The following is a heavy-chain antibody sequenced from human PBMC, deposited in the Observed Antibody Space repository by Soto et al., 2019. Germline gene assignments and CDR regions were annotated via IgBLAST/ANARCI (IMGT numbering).Heavy chain of an antibody. CDR3: AKEDSSSWHYYYGMDV. D-gene: IGHD6-13*01. CDR2: ISYDGSNK. J-gene: IGHJ6*02. CDR1: GFTFSSYG. V-gene: IGHV3-30*18. Sequence: QVQLVESGGGVVQPGRSLRLSCAASGFTFSSYGMNWVRQAPGKGLEWVAVISYDGSNKYYADSVKGRFTISRDSSKNRLYLQMNSLRAEDTAGYYCAKEDSSSWHYYYGMDVWGQGTTVTVSS.